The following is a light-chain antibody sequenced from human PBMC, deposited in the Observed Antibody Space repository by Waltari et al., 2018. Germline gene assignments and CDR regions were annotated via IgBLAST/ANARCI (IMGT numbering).Light chain of an antibody. J-gene: IGKJ4*01. Sequence: DIQLTQSPSSLSASVGDRVIITCRASQTIGNSLNWYQVKPGKTPQLLVYAASHLQSGVPARVSGRWSGTDFTLTVTRLEADDFGAYYCHQSYCSTVTFGGGT. V-gene: IGKV1-39*01. CDR2: AAS. CDR1: QTIGNS. CDR3: HQSYCSTVT.